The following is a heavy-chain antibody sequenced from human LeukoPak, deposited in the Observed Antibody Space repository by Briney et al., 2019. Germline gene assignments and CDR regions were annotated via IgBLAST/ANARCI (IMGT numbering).Heavy chain of an antibody. CDR1: GFTFSSYD. V-gene: IGHV3-13*01. J-gene: IGHJ4*02. CDR3: VGYYVGKFDY. D-gene: IGHD4-23*01. Sequence: GGSLRLSCAASGFTFSSYDFHWVRQAPGKGLEWVSAIGVSGDTYYADSVKGRFTISRDNAKNTLYLQMNTLSAEDTAVYYCVGYYVGKFDYWGQGTLVTVSP. CDR2: IGVSGDT.